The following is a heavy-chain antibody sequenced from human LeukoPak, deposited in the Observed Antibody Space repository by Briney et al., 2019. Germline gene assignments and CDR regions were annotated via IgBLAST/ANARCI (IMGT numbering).Heavy chain of an antibody. J-gene: IGHJ6*03. Sequence: GGSLRLSCAASGFTFSSYGMHWVRQAPGRGLEWVAFIRYDGSNKYYADSVKGRFTISRDNSKNTLYLQMNSLRGEDTAVYYCAKDGDTMSGTYYYDMDVWGKGTTVTIS. V-gene: IGHV3-30*02. CDR3: AKDGDTMSGTYYYDMDV. CDR1: GFTFSSYG. D-gene: IGHD1-26*01. CDR2: IRYDGSNK.